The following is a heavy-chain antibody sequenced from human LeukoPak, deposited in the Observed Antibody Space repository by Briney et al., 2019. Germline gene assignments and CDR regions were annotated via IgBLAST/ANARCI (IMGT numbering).Heavy chain of an antibody. D-gene: IGHD2-15*01. J-gene: IGHJ4*02. CDR2: INPSGGVT. CDR1: GYTFSGYY. Sequence: ASVRASCKLSGYTFSGYYIHWVRQAPGQGLEWMGWINPSGGVTKYAQKFQGRVTMTRDTSISTAYMELSRLTSDDTAVYFCARRYCSGVSCYPDYWGQGTLVTVSS. CDR3: ARRYCSGVSCYPDY. V-gene: IGHV1-2*02.